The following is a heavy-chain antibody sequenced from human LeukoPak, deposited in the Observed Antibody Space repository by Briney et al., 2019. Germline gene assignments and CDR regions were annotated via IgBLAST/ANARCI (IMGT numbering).Heavy chain of an antibody. J-gene: IGHJ3*02. V-gene: IGHV4-34*01. D-gene: IGHD6-19*01. CDR3: ARGRIAVAGTSDAFDI. Sequence: PSETLSLTCAVYGGSFNDYYWSWIRQPPGKGLEWIGEINHSGSTNYNPSLKSRVTISVDTSKNQFSLKLSSVTAADTAVYYCARGRIAVAGTSDAFDIWGQGTMVTVFS. CDR1: GGSFNDYY. CDR2: INHSGST.